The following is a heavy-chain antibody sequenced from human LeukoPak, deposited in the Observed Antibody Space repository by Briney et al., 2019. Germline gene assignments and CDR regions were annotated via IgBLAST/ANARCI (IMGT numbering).Heavy chain of an antibody. Sequence: SETLSLTSTVYASSLSSYYWSWIRQPAGNGLEWIGRIYASVSTNYNPSLKSRVTMSVDTSKSQFSLKLISVTAADTAVYYCARDPRGIVGANHNWFDPWGQGTLVTVSS. CDR1: ASSLSSYY. CDR3: ARDPRGIVGANHNWFDP. J-gene: IGHJ5*02. CDR2: IYASVST. V-gene: IGHV4-4*07. D-gene: IGHD1-26*01.